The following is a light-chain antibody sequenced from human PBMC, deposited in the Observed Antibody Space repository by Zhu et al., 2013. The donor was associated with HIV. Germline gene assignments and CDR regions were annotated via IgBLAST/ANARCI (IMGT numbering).Light chain of an antibody. CDR2: DNN. Sequence: QSALTQPASVSGSPGQSITISCTGTSSDVGGYNYVSWYQHLPGTAPRVLIYDNNKRASGIPDRFSGSKSGNTASLTISGLQDDDEAEYYCNSHRSGTTLVLFGGGTKVTVL. CDR1: SSDVGGYNY. V-gene: IGLV2-14*01. J-gene: IGLJ2*01. CDR3: NSHRSGTTLVL.